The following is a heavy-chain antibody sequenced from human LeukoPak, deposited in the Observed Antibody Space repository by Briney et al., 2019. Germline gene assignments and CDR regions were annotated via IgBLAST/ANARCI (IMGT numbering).Heavy chain of an antibody. D-gene: IGHD3-10*01. CDR2: IYYSRST. CDR1: GGSISSHY. J-gene: IGHJ4*02. Sequence: SETLSLTCTVSGGSISSHYWSWIRQPPGKGLEWIGYIYYSRSTNYNPSLKSRVTISVDTSKNQFSLKLSSVTAADTAVYYCARAYGSGSWIDYWGQGTLVTVSS. CDR3: ARAYGSGSWIDY. V-gene: IGHV4-59*11.